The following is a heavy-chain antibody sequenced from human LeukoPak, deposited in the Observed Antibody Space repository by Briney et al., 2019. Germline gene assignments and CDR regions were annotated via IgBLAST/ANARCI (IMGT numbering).Heavy chain of an antibody. Sequence: GGPLRLSCTASGFTFGDYAMSWFRQAPGKGLEWVGFIRSKAYGGTTEYAASVKGRFTISRDDSKSIAYLQMNSLKTEDTAVYYCTRTYYYDSSGYINFDYWGQGTLVTVSS. D-gene: IGHD3-22*01. J-gene: IGHJ4*02. V-gene: IGHV3-49*03. CDR1: GFTFGDYA. CDR3: TRTYYYDSSGYINFDY. CDR2: IRSKAYGGTT.